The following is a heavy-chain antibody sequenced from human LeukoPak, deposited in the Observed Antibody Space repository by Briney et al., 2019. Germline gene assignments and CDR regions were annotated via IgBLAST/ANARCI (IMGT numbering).Heavy chain of an antibody. CDR1: GYTFTSYG. CDR3: AREVDEGIAAAGRIDY. CDR2: INPNSGGT. Sequence: ASVKVSCKASGYTFTSYGISWVRQAPGQGLEWMGRINPNSGGTDYAQKFQGRVTMTRDTSISTAYMELSRLRSDDTAVYYCAREVDEGIAAAGRIDYWGQGTLVTVSS. D-gene: IGHD6-13*01. V-gene: IGHV1-2*06. J-gene: IGHJ4*02.